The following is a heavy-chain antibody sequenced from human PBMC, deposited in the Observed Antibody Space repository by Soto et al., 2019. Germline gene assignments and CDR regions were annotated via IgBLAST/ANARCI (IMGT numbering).Heavy chain of an antibody. CDR1: GGSLSGYY. V-gene: IGHV4-34*01. J-gene: IGHJ4*02. CDR2: INYSGST. Sequence: SETLSLTCAVYGGSLSGYYWSWIRQPPGKGLEWIGEINYSGSTNYNPSLKSRVTISVDTSKNQFSLKLSSVTAADTAVYYCARGNYYYDSSGYYNPSNFDYWGQGTLVTVSS. CDR3: ARGNYYYDSSGYYNPSNFDY. D-gene: IGHD3-22*01.